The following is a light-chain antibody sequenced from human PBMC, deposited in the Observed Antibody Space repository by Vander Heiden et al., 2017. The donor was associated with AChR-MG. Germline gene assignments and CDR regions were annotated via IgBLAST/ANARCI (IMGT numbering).Light chain of an antibody. CDR3: QQHYDIPYT. Sequence: DIVLTQSPDSLAVSLGERATINCKSSQSVFFTSNEKEYIAWYQKKSGQPPKLLIYWASTRESGVPDRFTGSGSGTEFTLTISNLQAEDVAVYYCQQHYDIPYTFGQGTRLEIK. J-gene: IGKJ2*01. V-gene: IGKV4-1*01. CDR2: WAS. CDR1: QSVFFTSNEKEY.